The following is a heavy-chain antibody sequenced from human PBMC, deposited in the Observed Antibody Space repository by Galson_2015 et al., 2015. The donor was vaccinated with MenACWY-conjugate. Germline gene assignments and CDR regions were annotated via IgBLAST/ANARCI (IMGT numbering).Heavy chain of an antibody. D-gene: IGHD4-17*01. CDR1: GRSISSDNNY. V-gene: IGHV4-30-4*01. J-gene: IGHJ4*02. CDR2: ISYSGNP. Sequence: TLSLTCTVSGRSISSDNNYWSWIRQPPGKGLEWFGYISYSGNPHYNPPLRGRVSISMDTSKNQFSLKLSSVTAADTGVYHCARQGDYRIDYWGQGTPVTVSS. CDR3: ARQGDYRIDY.